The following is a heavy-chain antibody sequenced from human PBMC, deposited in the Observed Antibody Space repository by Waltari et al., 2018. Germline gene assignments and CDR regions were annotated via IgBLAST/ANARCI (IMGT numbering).Heavy chain of an antibody. V-gene: IGHV4-59*01. CDR2: IYYSGST. D-gene: IGHD2-15*01. CDR1: GGSISSYY. Sequence: QVQLQESGPGLVKPSETLSLTCTVSGGSISSYYWSWIRQPPGKGLEWIGYIYYSGSTNYNPSLKSRVTISVDTSKNQFSLKLSSVTAADTAVYYCARVGCSGGSCGVGDYWGQGTLVTVSS. J-gene: IGHJ4*02. CDR3: ARVGCSGGSCGVGDY.